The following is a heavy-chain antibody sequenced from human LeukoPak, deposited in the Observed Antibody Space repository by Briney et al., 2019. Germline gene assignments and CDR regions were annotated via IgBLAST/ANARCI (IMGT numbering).Heavy chain of an antibody. CDR1: GFTFSSYW. CDR2: IHEDGSVR. V-gene: IGHV3-7*01. CDR3: ARGRGWVDH. Sequence: GGSLRLSCAASGFTFSSYWMSWVRQAPGKGLEWVANIHEDGSVRNYVDSVKGRFTISRDNARNSVYLQLNSLRAEDTALYYCARGRGWVDHWGQGTLVTVSS. J-gene: IGHJ4*02. D-gene: IGHD3-16*01.